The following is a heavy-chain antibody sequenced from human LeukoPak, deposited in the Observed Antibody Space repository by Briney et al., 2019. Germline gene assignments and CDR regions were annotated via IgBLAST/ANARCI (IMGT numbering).Heavy chain of an antibody. CDR3: AKGPWDIVVVPAAIYYYYGMDV. J-gene: IGHJ6*02. CDR1: GFTFSSYG. Sequence: GGSLRLSCAASGFTFSSYGMHWVRQAPGKGLEWVAVIWYDGSNKYYADSVKGRFTISRDNSKNTLYLQMNSLRAEDTAVYYCAKGPWDIVVVPAAIYYYYGMDVWGQGTTVTVSS. V-gene: IGHV3-33*06. CDR2: IWYDGSNK. D-gene: IGHD2-2*01.